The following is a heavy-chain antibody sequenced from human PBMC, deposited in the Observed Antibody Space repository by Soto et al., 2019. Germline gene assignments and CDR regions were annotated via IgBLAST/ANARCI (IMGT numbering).Heavy chain of an antibody. J-gene: IGHJ4*02. CDR3: SKCALAGGLVRYFHY. Sequence: PGGSLRLSCAASGFTFSSYAMSWVRQAPGKGLEWVSAISGSGGSTYYADSVKGRFTISRDNSKNTLYLQMNSLRAEDTAVYYCSKCALAGGLVRYFHYWGQGPLVTVSS. CDR1: GFTFSSYA. D-gene: IGHD6-19*01. CDR2: ISGSGGST. V-gene: IGHV3-23*01.